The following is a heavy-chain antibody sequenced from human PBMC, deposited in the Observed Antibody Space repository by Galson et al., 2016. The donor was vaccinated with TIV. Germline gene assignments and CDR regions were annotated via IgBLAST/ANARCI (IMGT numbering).Heavy chain of an antibody. CDR1: GFIFNDHV. Sequence: SLRLSCAASGFIFNDHVMHWVRQAPGKGLVWVALVSYDGSKQLYAGSVQGRFTISRDNSKNMVFLQMSSLRPEDTAVYYCAKGPYNYYYMDVWGKGTTVTVSS. CDR3: AKGPYNYYYMDV. CDR2: VSYDGSKQ. J-gene: IGHJ6*03. V-gene: IGHV3-30-3*01.